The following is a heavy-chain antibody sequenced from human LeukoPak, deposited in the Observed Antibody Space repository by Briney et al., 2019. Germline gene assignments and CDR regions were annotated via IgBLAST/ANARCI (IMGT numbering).Heavy chain of an antibody. CDR3: ARRAAAGTPLRQYDY. CDR2: INPSGGST. CDR1: GYTFTSYY. D-gene: IGHD6-13*01. V-gene: IGHV1-46*01. J-gene: IGHJ4*02. Sequence: ASVKVSCKASGYTFTSYYMHWVRQAPGQGLEWMGIINPSGGSTSYAQKFQGRVTMTRDTSASTVYMELSSLRSGDTAVYYCARRAAAGTPLRQYDYWGQGTLVTVPS.